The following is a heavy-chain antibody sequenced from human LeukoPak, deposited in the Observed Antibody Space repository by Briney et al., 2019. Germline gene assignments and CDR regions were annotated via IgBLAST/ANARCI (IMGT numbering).Heavy chain of an antibody. CDR2: IYSDGNT. V-gene: IGHV3-53*01. CDR1: GFTVSSIY. Sequence: GGSLRLSCAVSGFTVSSIYMSWVRQAPGKGLEWVSSIYSDGNTYYADSVKGRFTISRDSSRNTLYLQMNSLRVEDSAVYYCAGDTHRSSWYDHWGKETLVTVS. J-gene: IGHJ5*02. CDR3: AGDTHRSSWYDH. D-gene: IGHD6-13*01.